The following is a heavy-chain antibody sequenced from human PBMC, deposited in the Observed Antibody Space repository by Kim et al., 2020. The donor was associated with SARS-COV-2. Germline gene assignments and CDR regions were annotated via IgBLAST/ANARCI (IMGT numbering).Heavy chain of an antibody. J-gene: IGHJ1*01. CDR2: ISSSGSTI. V-gene: IGHV3-11*04. CDR1: GFTFSDYY. D-gene: IGHD4-17*01. Sequence: GGSLRLSCAASGFTFSDYYMSWIRQAPGKGLEWVSYISSSGSTIYYADSVKGRFTISRDNAKNSLYLQMNSLRAEDTAVYYCASVYGDYTSEYFQHWGQGTLVTVSS. CDR3: ASVYGDYTSEYFQH.